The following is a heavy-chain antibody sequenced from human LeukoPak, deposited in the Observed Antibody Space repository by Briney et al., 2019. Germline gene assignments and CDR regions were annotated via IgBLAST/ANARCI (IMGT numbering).Heavy chain of an antibody. Sequence: GGSLRLSCAASGFTFSSYAMHWVRQAPGKGLEWVAVISYDGSNKYYADSVEGRFTISRDNSKNTLYLQMNSLRAEDTAVYYCARADDGDYAGPFDYWGQGTLVTVSS. V-gene: IGHV3-30*04. CDR3: ARADDGDYAGPFDY. J-gene: IGHJ4*02. CDR1: GFTFSSYA. D-gene: IGHD4-17*01. CDR2: ISYDGSNK.